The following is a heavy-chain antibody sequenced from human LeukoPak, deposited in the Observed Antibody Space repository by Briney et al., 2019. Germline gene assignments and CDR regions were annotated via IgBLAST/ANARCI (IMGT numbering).Heavy chain of an antibody. D-gene: IGHD3-9*01. J-gene: IGHJ4*02. CDR2: IIPIFGTA. Sequence: ASVKVSCKASGGTFSSYAISWVRQAPGQGLEWMGGIIPIFGTANYAQKFQGRVTITADESTSTAYMELSSLRSENTAVYYCARSPHILTGENFDSWGQGTLLTVSS. CDR1: GGTFSSYA. V-gene: IGHV1-69*13. CDR3: ARSPHILTGENFDS.